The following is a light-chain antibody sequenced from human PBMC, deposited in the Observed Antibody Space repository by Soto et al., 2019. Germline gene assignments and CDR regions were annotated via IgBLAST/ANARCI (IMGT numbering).Light chain of an antibody. Sequence: QSALTQPRSVSGSPGQSVTISCTGTSGDVGAYNYISWYQQHPGKAPKFLIYDVNKRPSGVPDRFFGSKSGNTASLTISGLQAEDEADYYCSSYTSSSTLVFGTGTKVTVL. J-gene: IGLJ1*01. CDR1: SGDVGAYNY. CDR3: SSYTSSSTLV. CDR2: DVN. V-gene: IGLV2-11*01.